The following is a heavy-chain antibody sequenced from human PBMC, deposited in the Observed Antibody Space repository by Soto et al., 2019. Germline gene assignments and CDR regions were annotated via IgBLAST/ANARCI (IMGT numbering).Heavy chain of an antibody. J-gene: IGHJ6*02. D-gene: IGHD2-2*01. CDR1: GFTFSSYS. V-gene: IGHV3-48*02. Sequence: PGGSLRLSCAASGFTFSSYSMNWVRQAPGKGPEWVSYISSSSSTIYYADSVKGRFTISRDNAKNSLYLQMNSLRDEDTAVYYCARDGIVVVPAAIDYYYYGMDVWGQGTKVTVSS. CDR3: ARDGIVVVPAAIDYYYYGMDV. CDR2: ISSSSSTI.